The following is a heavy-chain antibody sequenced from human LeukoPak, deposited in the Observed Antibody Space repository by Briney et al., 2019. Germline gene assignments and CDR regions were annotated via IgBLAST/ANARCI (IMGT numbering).Heavy chain of an antibody. D-gene: IGHD5-12*01. CDR3: ARHWGYSGYDQLYFDY. J-gene: IGHJ4*02. Sequence: GESLRISCKGSGYSFTSYWIGWVRQMPGKGLEWMGRIDPSDSYTNYSPSFQGHVTISADKSISTAYLQWSSLKASDTAMYYCARHWGYSGYDQLYFDYWGQGTLVTVSS. CDR1: GYSFTSYW. CDR2: IDPSDSYT. V-gene: IGHV5-10-1*01.